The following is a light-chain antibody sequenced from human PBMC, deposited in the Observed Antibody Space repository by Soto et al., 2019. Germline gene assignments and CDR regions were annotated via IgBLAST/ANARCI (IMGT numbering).Light chain of an antibody. V-gene: IGLV2-23*01. CDR2: EGN. CDR1: SSDIGNYNL. J-gene: IGLJ2*01. CDR3: CSYAGSLV. Sequence: QSALTQPASVSGSAGQSITISCTGESSDIGNYNLVSWYQQHPGKAPKLMIYEGNERPSGVSNRFSGSKSGNTASLTISGLQAEDEADYYCCSYAGSLVFGGGTKLTVL.